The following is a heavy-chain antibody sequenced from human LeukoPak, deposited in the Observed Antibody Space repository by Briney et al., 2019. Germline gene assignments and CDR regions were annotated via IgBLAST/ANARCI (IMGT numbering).Heavy chain of an antibody. V-gene: IGHV3-30*18. CDR3: AKDFGGYCSGGSCYDGFDY. D-gene: IGHD2-15*01. CDR1: GFTFSSYG. J-gene: IGHJ4*02. Sequence: GRSLRLSCAASGFTFSSYGMHWVRQAPGKGLEWVAVISYDGSNKYYADSVKGRFTISRDNSKNTLYLQMNSLRAEDTAVYYCAKDFGGYCSGGSCYDGFDYWGQGTLVTVSP. CDR2: ISYDGSNK.